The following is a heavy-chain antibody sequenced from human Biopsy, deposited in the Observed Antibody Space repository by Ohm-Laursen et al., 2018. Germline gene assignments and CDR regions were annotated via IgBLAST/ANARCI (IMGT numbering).Heavy chain of an antibody. Sequence: SLRLSCAASGFTFNDYAMHWVRQAPGKGLEWVTGISWNSNNIVYADSVKGRFTISRDNARNSLYLQIKSLRTEDTAFYYCAKDTFADLRGPSGWYGVDYWGQGTMVTVSS. CDR1: GFTFNDYA. J-gene: IGHJ4*02. CDR3: AKDTFADLRGPSGWYGVDY. V-gene: IGHV3-9*01. CDR2: ISWNSNNI. D-gene: IGHD6-19*01.